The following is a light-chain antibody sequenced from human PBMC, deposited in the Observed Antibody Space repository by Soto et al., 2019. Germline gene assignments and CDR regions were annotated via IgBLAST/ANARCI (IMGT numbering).Light chain of an antibody. CDR2: GAS. CDR1: QSVSSSY. CDR3: QHYCSSPPS. V-gene: IGKV3-20*01. J-gene: IGKJ1*01. Sequence: EIVLTQSPGTLSLSPGERATLSCRASQSVSSSYLAWYQQKPGQAPRLLIYGASSRATGIPDRFSGSGSGTDFTLTISRLEPEDFAVYYCQHYCSSPPSFGQGTKVDIK.